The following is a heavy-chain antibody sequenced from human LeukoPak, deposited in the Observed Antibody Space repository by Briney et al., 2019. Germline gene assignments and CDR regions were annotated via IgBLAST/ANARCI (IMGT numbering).Heavy chain of an antibody. J-gene: IGHJ4*02. D-gene: IGHD5-12*01. CDR1: GGTFSSYA. CDR2: INASNGNT. V-gene: IGHV1-3*01. CDR3: ARTGIRGYSGYDSAYFDY. Sequence: GASVKVSCKASGGTFSSYAISWVRQAPGQGLEWMGWINASNGNTKYSQKFQGRVTITRDTSASTAYMELSSLRSEDTAVYYCARTGIRGYSGYDSAYFDYWGQGTLVTVSS.